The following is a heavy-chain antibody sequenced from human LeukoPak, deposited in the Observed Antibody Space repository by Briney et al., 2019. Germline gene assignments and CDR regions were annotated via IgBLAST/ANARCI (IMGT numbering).Heavy chain of an antibody. D-gene: IGHD2-15*01. V-gene: IGHV4-59*01. Sequence: SETLSLTCTVSGGSINSYYWSWIRQPPGKGLEWIGYSYYSGGTNFNPSLKSRVTISVDTSKNQISLKLSSVTAADTAVYYCARVNSQAWWYYYYGWDVWGQGTTVTVSS. J-gene: IGHJ6*01. CDR1: GGSINSYY. CDR3: ARVNSQAWWYYYYGWDV. CDR2: SYYSGGT.